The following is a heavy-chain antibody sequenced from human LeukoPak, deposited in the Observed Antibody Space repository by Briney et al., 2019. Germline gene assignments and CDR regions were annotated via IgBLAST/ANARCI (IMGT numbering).Heavy chain of an antibody. D-gene: IGHD1-26*01. CDR1: GFTFSRYS. CDR2: ISISSNYK. Sequence: GGSLRLSCAASGFTFSRYSMNWVRQAPGKGLEWVSSISISSNYKYYPDSLKGRFTISRDNAKNSLYLQMNSLRAEDTAVYYCARDIVGYMDVWGKGTTVTISS. V-gene: IGHV3-21*01. CDR3: ARDIVGYMDV. J-gene: IGHJ6*03.